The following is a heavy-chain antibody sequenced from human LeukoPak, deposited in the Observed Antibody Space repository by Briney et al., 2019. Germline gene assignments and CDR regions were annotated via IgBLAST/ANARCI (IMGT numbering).Heavy chain of an antibody. V-gene: IGHV3-23*01. CDR1: GITLSNYG. J-gene: IGHJ5*02. CDR2: ISDTGGRT. CDR3: ARGPPTPS. D-gene: IGHD1-14*01. Sequence: GSLRLSCAVSGITLSNYGMTWVRQAPGKGLEWVAGISDTGGRTNYADSVKGRFTISRDNPKNTLYLQMNSLRAEDTAVYYCARGPPTPSWGQGTLVTVSS.